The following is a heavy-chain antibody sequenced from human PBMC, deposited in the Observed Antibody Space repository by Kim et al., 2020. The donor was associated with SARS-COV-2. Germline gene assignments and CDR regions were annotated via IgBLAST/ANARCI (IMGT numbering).Heavy chain of an antibody. D-gene: IGHD6-13*01. CDR2: IWYDGSNK. Sequence: GGSLRLSCAASGFTFSSYGMHWVRQAPGKGLEWVAVIWYDGSNKYYADSVKGRFTISRDNSKNTLYLQMNSLRAEDTAVYYCASGRIAAASRAPTTFDYWGQGTLVTVSS. V-gene: IGHV3-33*01. CDR1: GFTFSSYG. CDR3: ASGRIAAASRAPTTFDY. J-gene: IGHJ4*02.